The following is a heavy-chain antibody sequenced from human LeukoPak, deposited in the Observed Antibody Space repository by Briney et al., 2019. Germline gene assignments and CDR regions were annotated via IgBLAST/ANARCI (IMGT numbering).Heavy chain of an antibody. V-gene: IGHV4-39*01. D-gene: IGHD2-15*01. CDR1: GGSISSSSYY. CDR2: IYYSGST. CDR3: ARRDRTWFDP. J-gene: IGHJ5*02. Sequence: PSETLSLTCTVSGGSISSSSYYWGWIRQPPGKGLEWIGSIYYSGSTYYNPSLKSRVTISVDTSKNQFSLKLSSVTAADTAVYYCARRDRTWFDPWGQGTLVTVSS.